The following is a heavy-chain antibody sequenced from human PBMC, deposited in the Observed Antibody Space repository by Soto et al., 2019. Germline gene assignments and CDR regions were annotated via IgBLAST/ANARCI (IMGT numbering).Heavy chain of an antibody. CDR3: ARSDIVAVPAPHDYYYYRMDV. Sequence: GASVKVSCKASGGTFSSYAISWVRQAPGQGLEWMGGIIPIFGTANYAQKFQGRVTITADESTSTAYMELSSLRPEDTAVYYCARSDIVAVPAPHDYYYYRMDVWGQGTTVTVSS. CDR1: GGTFSSYA. CDR2: IIPIFGTA. J-gene: IGHJ6*02. D-gene: IGHD2-21*02. V-gene: IGHV1-69*13.